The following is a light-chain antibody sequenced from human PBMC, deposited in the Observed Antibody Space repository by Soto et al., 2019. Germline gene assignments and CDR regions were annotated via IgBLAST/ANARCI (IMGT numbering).Light chain of an antibody. CDR1: RSNIGTNY. CDR2: SNR. V-gene: IGLV1-47*02. J-gene: IGLJ3*02. Sequence: QSVLTQPPSASGTPGQRVTIACSGRRSNIGTNYVYWYQQFPGTAPKLLIYSNRHRPSGVPDRFSGSKSGTSASLAISGLRSDDEAEYYCAAWDDSLSGPVFGGGTKLTVL. CDR3: AAWDDSLSGPV.